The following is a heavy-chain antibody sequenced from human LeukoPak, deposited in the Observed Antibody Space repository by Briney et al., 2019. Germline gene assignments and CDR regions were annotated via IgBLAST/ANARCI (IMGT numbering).Heavy chain of an antibody. CDR1: GFTFSSYG. V-gene: IGHV3-23*01. J-gene: IGHJ6*03. D-gene: IGHD3-22*01. Sequence: GTLRLSCAASGFTFSSYGMSWVRQAPGKGLEWVSAISGSGGSTYYADSVKGRFTISRDNSKNTLYLQMNSLRAEDTAVYYCAKSGGSGYSTYYYYYYMDVWGKGTTVTISS. CDR3: AKSGGSGYSTYYYYYYMDV. CDR2: ISGSGGST.